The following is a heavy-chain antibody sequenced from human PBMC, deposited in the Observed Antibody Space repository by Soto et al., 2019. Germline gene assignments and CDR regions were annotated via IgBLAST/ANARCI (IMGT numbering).Heavy chain of an antibody. Sequence: VASVKVSCKASGYTFTSYGISWVRQAPGQGLEWMGWISAYNGNTNYAQKLQGRVTMTTDTSTSTAYMELRSLRSDDTAVYYCARDRATVTFPELSGYYYGMDVWGQGTTVTVS. CDR1: GYTFTSYG. CDR3: ARDRATVTFPELSGYYYGMDV. D-gene: IGHD4-17*01. V-gene: IGHV1-18*04. CDR2: ISAYNGNT. J-gene: IGHJ6*02.